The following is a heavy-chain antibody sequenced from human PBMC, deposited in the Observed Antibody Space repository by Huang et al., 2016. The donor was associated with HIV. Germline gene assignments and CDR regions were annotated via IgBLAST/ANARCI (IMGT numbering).Heavy chain of an antibody. D-gene: IGHD5-18*01. CDR3: ARHQAYGYYFRGFDV. J-gene: IGHJ3*01. CDR1: GGSIISKYHH. V-gene: IGHV4-39*01. CDR2: IYYTAST. Sequence: QVQLEESGPGLVKPSETLSLTCTVSGGSIISKYHHWGWIRQPPGKRLEWIGSIYYTASTHYNPSLKSLGTRSVDTSENHFFLRLTSTIAADTAVYYCARHQAYGYYFRGFDVWGQGAIVTVSS.